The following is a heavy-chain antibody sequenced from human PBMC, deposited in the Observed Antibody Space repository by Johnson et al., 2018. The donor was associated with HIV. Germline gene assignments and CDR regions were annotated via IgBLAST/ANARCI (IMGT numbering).Heavy chain of an antibody. J-gene: IGHJ3*01. V-gene: IGHV3-33*01. D-gene: IGHD6-25*01. Sequence: QVQLVESGGGVVQPGRSLRLSCAASGFTFSSYGMHWVRQAPGKGLEWVAVIWYDGSNKYYADSVKGRFTISRDNSKNTLYLQMNSLSPEDTAVYYCAREVRAYSSGPDACDLWGQGTMVSVSS. CDR2: IWYDGSNK. CDR3: AREVRAYSSGPDACDL. CDR1: GFTFSSYG.